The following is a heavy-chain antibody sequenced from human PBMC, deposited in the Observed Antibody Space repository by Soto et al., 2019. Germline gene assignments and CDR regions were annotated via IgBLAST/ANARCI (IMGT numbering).Heavy chain of an antibody. CDR3: AHRPNGGWLDY. D-gene: IGHD6-19*01. CDR2: LYWDDDK. CDR1: GFSLSTSGVS. V-gene: IGHV2-5*02. Sequence: QITLKESGPTLVKPTQTLTLTCTFSGFSLSTSGVSVGWIRQPPGKALEWLALLYWDDDKRYSPSLKSRLTITKDTSKNQVVLTMTNMDPVDTAAYYCAHRPNGGWLDYWGQGTLVTVSS. J-gene: IGHJ4*02.